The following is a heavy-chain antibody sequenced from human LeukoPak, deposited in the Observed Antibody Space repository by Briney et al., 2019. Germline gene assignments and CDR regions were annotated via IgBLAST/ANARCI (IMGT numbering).Heavy chain of an antibody. V-gene: IGHV4-39*01. CDR1: DGSISSSNYY. CDR3: ARRGLAVAAH. Sequence: SETLSLTCTVSDGSISSSNYYWAWICQPPGKGLEWIGSIYYGGTTYYSPSLKSRVTISADSSKNQFSLRLTSVTAADTAVYYCARRGLAVAAHWGQGSLVTVSS. D-gene: IGHD6-19*01. J-gene: IGHJ4*02. CDR2: IYYGGTT.